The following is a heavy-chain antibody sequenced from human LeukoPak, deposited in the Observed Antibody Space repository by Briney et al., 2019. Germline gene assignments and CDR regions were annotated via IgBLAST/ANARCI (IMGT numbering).Heavy chain of an antibody. V-gene: IGHV1-8*03. CDR3: ARGSTRGWYGFDY. D-gene: IGHD6-19*01. CDR2: MNPNNGNT. J-gene: IGHJ4*02. Sequence: ASVKVSCKASGYTFTIYDINWVRQATGQGLEWMGWMNPNNGNTGYAQKFQGRVTITRNTSINTAYMELSSLKSDDTAVYYCARGSTRGWYGFDYWGQGTLVTVSS. CDR1: GYTFTIYD.